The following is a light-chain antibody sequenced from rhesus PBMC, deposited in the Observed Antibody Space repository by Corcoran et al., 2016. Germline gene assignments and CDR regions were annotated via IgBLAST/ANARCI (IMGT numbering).Light chain of an antibody. V-gene: IGLV2S9*01. J-gene: IGLJ1*01. CDR2: DVS. CDR1: SSDIGSYND. Sequence: QSVLPQPPSVSKSLGQSVTISCTGTSSDIGSYNDVSWYQQDPGTAPRLLIYDVSKRPSGVSDRFSGSKSGNTASLTISGLQAEDEADYYCCSYTTSSTFIFGAGTRLTVL. CDR3: CSYTTSSTFI.